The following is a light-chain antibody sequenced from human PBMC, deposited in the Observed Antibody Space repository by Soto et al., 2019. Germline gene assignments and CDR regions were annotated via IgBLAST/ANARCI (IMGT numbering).Light chain of an antibody. CDR3: QQYGSSPPRVST. J-gene: IGKJ3*01. V-gene: IGKV3-20*01. CDR1: QSVSSSY. CDR2: GAS. Sequence: EIVLTQSPGTLSLSPGERATLSCRASQSVSSSYLAWYQQKPGQAPRLLIYGASSRATGIPDRFSGSGSGTDFTLTISRLEPEDFAVYYCQQYGSSPPRVSTFGPGTKVDIK.